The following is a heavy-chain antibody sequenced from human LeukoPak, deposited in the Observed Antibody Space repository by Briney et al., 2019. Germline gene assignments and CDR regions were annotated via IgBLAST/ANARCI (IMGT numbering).Heavy chain of an antibody. CDR2: IYHSGST. CDR3: ARDTRVGATITFDY. CDR1: GGSISSSSYY. D-gene: IGHD1-26*01. V-gene: IGHV4-39*07. J-gene: IGHJ4*02. Sequence: SETLSLTCTVSGGSISSSSYYWGWIRQPPGKGLEWIGEIYHSGSTNYNPSLKSRVTISVDKSKNQFSLKLSSVTAADTAVYYCARDTRVGATITFDYWGQGTLVTVSS.